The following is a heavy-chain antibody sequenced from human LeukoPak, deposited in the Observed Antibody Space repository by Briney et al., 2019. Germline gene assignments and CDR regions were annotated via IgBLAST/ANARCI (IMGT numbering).Heavy chain of an antibody. J-gene: IGHJ6*02. CDR2: ISSGSTYI. V-gene: IGHV3-21*01. D-gene: IGHD6-19*01. CDR3: ARISSNGRYYYYNPLDV. CDR1: GFTLSSYS. Sequence: TGGSLRLSCAASGFTLSSYSMNWVRQAPGKGLEWVSSISSGSTYIYYADSVKGRFTISRDNAKNSLYLQMNTLGVEDTAVYYCARISSNGRYYYYNPLDVWGQGTTVTVSS.